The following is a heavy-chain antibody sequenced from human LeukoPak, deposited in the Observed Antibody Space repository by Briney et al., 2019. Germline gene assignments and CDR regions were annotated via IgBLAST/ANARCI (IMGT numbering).Heavy chain of an antibody. D-gene: IGHD2-15*01. CDR2: INDDGSDT. V-gene: IGHV3-74*01. CDR3: VRGGPSTWS. Sequence: GGSLRLSCAASGFTFKLYWMHWVRQVPGKRPVWVSRINDDGSDTIYADSVRGRFTISRDDAKNTVYLQMNNLRAGDTAVYYCVRGGPSTWSWGQGTLVTVSS. CDR1: GFTFKLYW. J-gene: IGHJ5*02.